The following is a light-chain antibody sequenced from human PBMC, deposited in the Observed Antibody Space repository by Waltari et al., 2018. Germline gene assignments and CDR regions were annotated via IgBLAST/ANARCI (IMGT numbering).Light chain of an antibody. CDR2: DVA. CDR3: KSFTNRLTYV. J-gene: IGLJ1*01. Sequence: QSALTQPASVSGSPGQSIPISCTGTASDIGNYDPASWYQQHPGKAPKLIIYDVANRPSGVSDRFSGSKSGNTASLTISGLQAEDEADYYCKSFTNRLTYVFGSGTKVSV. CDR1: ASDIGNYDP. V-gene: IGLV2-14*03.